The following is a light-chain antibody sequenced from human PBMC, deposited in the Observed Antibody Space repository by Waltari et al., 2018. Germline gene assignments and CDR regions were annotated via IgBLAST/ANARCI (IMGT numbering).Light chain of an antibody. CDR3: SSYTTSSTLV. Sequence: QSALTQPASVSGSPGQSITISCTGTSSDVGGYNYVSWYLQHPGKAPKLMIYDVSNRPSGVSNRFSGSKSGNMASLTISGLQAEDEADYYCSSYTTSSTLVFGGGTKLTVL. CDR1: SSDVGGYNY. V-gene: IGLV2-14*03. J-gene: IGLJ2*01. CDR2: DVS.